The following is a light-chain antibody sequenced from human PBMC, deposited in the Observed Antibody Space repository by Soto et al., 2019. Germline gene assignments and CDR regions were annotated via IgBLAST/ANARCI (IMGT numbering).Light chain of an antibody. V-gene: IGKV1-9*01. CDR1: QGISNH. CDR3: QQVNVYPIT. Sequence: IQLTQSPSSLSASLGDRVTITCRASQGISNHLGWYQQKPGKAPELLIYAASTLQTGVPSRFSGGGSGTDFTLTITSLQPEDFATYYCQQVNVYPITFGQGTRLEIK. CDR2: AAS. J-gene: IGKJ5*01.